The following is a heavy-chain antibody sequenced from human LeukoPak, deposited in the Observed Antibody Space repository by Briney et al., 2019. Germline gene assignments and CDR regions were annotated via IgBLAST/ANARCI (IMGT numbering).Heavy chain of an antibody. CDR1: GYSISTAYY. D-gene: IGHD4-11*01. V-gene: IGHV4-38-2*02. J-gene: IGHJ5*02. CDR3: ARGTTGYNWFDP. CDR2: IYHSGST. Sequence: SETLSLTCTVSGYSISTAYYWGWIRQPLGKGLEWIGSIYHSGSTYYNPSLKSRVTISVDTSKNQFSLNLSSVTAADTAVYYCARGTTGYNWFDPWGQGTLVTVSS.